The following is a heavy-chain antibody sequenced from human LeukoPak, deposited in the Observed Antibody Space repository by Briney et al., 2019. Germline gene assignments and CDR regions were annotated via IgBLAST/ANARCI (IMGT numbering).Heavy chain of an antibody. D-gene: IGHD3-3*01. J-gene: IGHJ4*02. CDR2: IYSGGST. CDR3: SREGSDFWSGYSKGYFDY. CDR1: GFTVSSNY. V-gene: IGHV3-53*01. Sequence: GGSLRLSCAASGFTVSSNYMSWVRQAPGKGLEWVSVIYSGGSTYYADSVKGRFTISRDNSKNTLYLQMNSLRAEDTAVYYCSREGSDFWSGYSKGYFDYWGRGTLVTVSS.